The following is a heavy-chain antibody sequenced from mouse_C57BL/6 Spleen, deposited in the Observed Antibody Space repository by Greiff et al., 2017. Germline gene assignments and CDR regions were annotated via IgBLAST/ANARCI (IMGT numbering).Heavy chain of an antibody. J-gene: IGHJ2*01. V-gene: IGHV1-61*01. Sequence: QVQLKQPGAELVRPGSSVKLSCKASGYTFTSYWMDWVKQRPGQGLEWIGNIYPSDSETHYNQKFKDKATLTVDKSSSTAYMQLSSLTSEDSAVYYCARDLRNFDYWGQGTTLTVSS. CDR2: IYPSDSET. CDR3: ARDLRNFDY. CDR1: GYTFTSYW.